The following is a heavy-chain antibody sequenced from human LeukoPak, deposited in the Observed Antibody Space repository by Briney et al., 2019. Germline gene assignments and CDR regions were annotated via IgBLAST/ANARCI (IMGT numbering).Heavy chain of an antibody. D-gene: IGHD6-6*01. CDR1: GYTFTGYY. Sequence: ASVKVSCKASGYTFTGYYMHWVRQAPGQGLEWMGWINPNSGGTNYAQKFQGRVTMTRDTSISTAYMELSRLRSDDTAVYYCARDPSSGVDSSSSQGFDYWGQGTLVTVSS. CDR3: ARDPSSGVDSSSSQGFDY. V-gene: IGHV1-2*02. J-gene: IGHJ4*02. CDR2: INPNSGGT.